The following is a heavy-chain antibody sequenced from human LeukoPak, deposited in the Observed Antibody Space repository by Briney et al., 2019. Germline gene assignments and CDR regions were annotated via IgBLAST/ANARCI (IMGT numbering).Heavy chain of an antibody. J-gene: IGHJ4*02. CDR1: GGSISSGDYY. CDR2: IYYSGSI. D-gene: IGHD3-16*02. V-gene: IGHV4-30-4*01. CDR3: ARGGRGLRLGELSHFDY. Sequence: PSQTLSLTYTVSGGSISSGDYYWSWIRQPPGKGLEWIGYIYYSGSIYYNPSLKSRVTISADTSKNQFSLKLSSVTAADTAVYYCARGGRGLRLGELSHFDYWGQGTLVTVSS.